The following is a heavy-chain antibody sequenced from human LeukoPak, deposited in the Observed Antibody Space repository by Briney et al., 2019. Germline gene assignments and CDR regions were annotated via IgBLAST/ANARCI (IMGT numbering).Heavy chain of an antibody. J-gene: IGHJ3*01. V-gene: IGHV3-74*01. Sequence: PGGSLRLSCAASGFTFSDYWMHWVRQAPGKGLMWVSRTNKEGTGTTYADSMRGRFTISRDNAKNTLLLQVNSLRAEDTGVYYCAREMGSSSYVLDVWGQGTMVTVSS. CDR1: GFTFSDYW. CDR3: AREMGSSSYVLDV. CDR2: TNKEGTGT. D-gene: IGHD2-2*01.